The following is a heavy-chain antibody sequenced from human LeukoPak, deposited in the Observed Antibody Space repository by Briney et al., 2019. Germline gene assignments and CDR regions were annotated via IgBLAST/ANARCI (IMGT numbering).Heavy chain of an antibody. V-gene: IGHV4-59*01. Sequence: SETLSLTCTVSSGSFRTYYWSWIRQPPGKGLEWIGYIFYNEGTSYNPSLKSRVTIPVDTSNNQLSLKVNSVTAADTAMYYCVKFNSRYQPWTLDIWGRGTMVTVSS. CDR1: SGSFRTYY. CDR3: VKFNSRYQPWTLDI. CDR2: IFYNEGT. J-gene: IGHJ3*02. D-gene: IGHD2-2*01.